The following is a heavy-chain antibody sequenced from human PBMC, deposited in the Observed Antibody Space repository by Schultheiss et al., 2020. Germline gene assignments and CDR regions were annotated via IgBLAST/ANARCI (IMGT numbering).Heavy chain of an antibody. J-gene: IGHJ4*02. CDR2: IWYDGSNK. Sequence: GGSLRLSCAASGFTFSSYDMHWVRQAPGKGLEWVAGIWYDGSNKYYADSVKGRFTISRDNSKNPLYLQMNSLRAEDTAVYYCAKDSSGYYLGAGVYWGQGTLVTVSA. D-gene: IGHD3-22*01. CDR1: GFTFSSYD. CDR3: AKDSSGYYLGAGVY. V-gene: IGHV3-30*02.